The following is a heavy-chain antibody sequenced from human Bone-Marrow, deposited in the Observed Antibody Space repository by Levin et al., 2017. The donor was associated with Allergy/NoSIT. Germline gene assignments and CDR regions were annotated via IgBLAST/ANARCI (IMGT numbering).Heavy chain of an antibody. CDR2: VSYTGST. CDR1: GGSISSSSFF. V-gene: IGHV4-39*01. J-gene: IGHJ5*02. D-gene: IGHD1-1*01. CDR3: GRIATGRTLGRAWFDP. Sequence: SETLSLTCTVSGGSISSSSFFWGWIRQPPGKGLQYIGRVSYTGSTNYNPSLKSRVTILVDTSQNQFSLKMTSLTAADTAVYYCGRIATGRTLGRAWFDPWGQGTLVTVSS.